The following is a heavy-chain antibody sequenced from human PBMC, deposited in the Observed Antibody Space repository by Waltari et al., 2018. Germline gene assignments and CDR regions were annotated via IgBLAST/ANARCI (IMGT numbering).Heavy chain of an antibody. CDR2: ISYDGSDI. V-gene: IGHV3-30*18. CDR3: AKDRIYGPYYTFDS. Sequence: QVQLVESGGGEVQPGRSLRLSCAASGFTFSYYGMHWVRQAPGKGREWVALISYDGSDISYADSVKARFTISRDNSKNTLYLQINGLRAEDTAVYYCAKDRIYGPYYTFDSWGQGTLVTVSS. D-gene: IGHD4-17*01. J-gene: IGHJ4*02. CDR1: GFTFSYYG.